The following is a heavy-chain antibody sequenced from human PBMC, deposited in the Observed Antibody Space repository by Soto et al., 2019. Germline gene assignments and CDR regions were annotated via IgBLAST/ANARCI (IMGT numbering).Heavy chain of an antibody. J-gene: IGHJ4*02. CDR2: INAGNGNT. D-gene: IGHD3-3*01. CDR1: GYTFTSYA. Sequence: QVPLVQSGAEVKKPGASVKVSCKASGYTFTSYAMHWVRQAPGQRLEWMGWINAGNGNTKYSQKFQGRVTITRDTSASTAYMELSSLRSEDTAVYYCARVGFWSGYRSPFDYWGQGTLVTVSS. V-gene: IGHV1-3*01. CDR3: ARVGFWSGYRSPFDY.